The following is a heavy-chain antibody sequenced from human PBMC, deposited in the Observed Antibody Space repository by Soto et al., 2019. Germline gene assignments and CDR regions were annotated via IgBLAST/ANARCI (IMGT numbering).Heavy chain of an antibody. D-gene: IGHD6-13*01. J-gene: IGHJ4*02. CDR3: AKDRIAAAGISRVDY. Sequence: QVQLVESGGGVVQPGRSLRLSCAASGFNFSSYGMHWVRQAPGKGLEWVAVISYDGSNKYYADSVKGRFTISRDNSKNTLYLQMNSLRAEDTAVYYCAKDRIAAAGISRVDYWGQGTLVTVSS. V-gene: IGHV3-30*18. CDR1: GFNFSSYG. CDR2: ISYDGSNK.